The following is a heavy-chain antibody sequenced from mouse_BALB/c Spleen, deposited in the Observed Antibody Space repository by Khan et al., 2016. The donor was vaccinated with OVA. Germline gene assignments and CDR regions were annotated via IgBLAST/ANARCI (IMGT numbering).Heavy chain of an antibody. CDR2: ISSAGDYT. CDR1: GFTFSTYS. V-gene: IGHV5-6*01. J-gene: IGHJ3*01. Sequence: EVELVESGGDLVRPGGSLKLSCSASGFTFSTYSMSWVRQTPDKRLEWVATISSAGDYTFFPDSVKGRFTISRDNARNTLYLQMSSLRSEDTAMYYCASHLTGSSAYWGQGTLVTVSA. D-gene: IGHD4-1*01. CDR3: ASHLTGSSAY.